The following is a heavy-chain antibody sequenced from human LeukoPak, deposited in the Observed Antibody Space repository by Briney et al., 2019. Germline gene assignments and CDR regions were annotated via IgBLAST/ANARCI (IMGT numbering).Heavy chain of an antibody. CDR1: GGSISSYY. CDR3: ARVGYYDSSGFFDY. Sequence: SETLSLTCTVSGGSISSYYWSWIRQPPGRGLEWVGYIYYSGSTNYKPSLKSRVTISVDTSKNQFSLKLSSVTAADTAVYYCARVGYYDSSGFFDYWGQGTLVTVSS. J-gene: IGHJ4*02. D-gene: IGHD3-22*01. V-gene: IGHV4-59*01. CDR2: IYYSGST.